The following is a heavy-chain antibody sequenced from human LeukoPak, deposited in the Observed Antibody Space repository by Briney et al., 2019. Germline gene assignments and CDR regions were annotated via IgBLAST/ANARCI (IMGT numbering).Heavy chain of an antibody. CDR2: VYSSGRT. CDR3: ARGEYDASGYYQQFEF. Sequence: PSETLSLTCIISGGSINGYYWNWIRQSAGKGLEWIGRVYSSGRTNYNPSLESRVTMSLEAPKKQLSLKLTSVTAADTAVYYCARGEYDASGYYQQFEFWGQGTRVTVSS. CDR1: GGSINGYY. D-gene: IGHD3-22*01. V-gene: IGHV4-4*07. J-gene: IGHJ4*02.